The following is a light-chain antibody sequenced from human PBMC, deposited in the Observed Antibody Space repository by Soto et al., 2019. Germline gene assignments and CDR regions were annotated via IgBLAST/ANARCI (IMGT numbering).Light chain of an antibody. J-gene: IGKJ2*03. CDR1: QTISSSH. V-gene: IGKV3-20*01. CDR2: GAS. Sequence: EIVLTQSPGTLSLSPGERATLSCRASQTISSSHLAWYQQKPGRAPRLLIYGASSRATGIPDRFSGSGSGAYFTLTITRLEPEDFAVYYCQQYVTSPPMYSFGQGTKLEIK. CDR3: QQYVTSPPMYS.